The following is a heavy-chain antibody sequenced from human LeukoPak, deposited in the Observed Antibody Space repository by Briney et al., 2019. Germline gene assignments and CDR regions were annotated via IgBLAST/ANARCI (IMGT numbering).Heavy chain of an antibody. CDR1: GGSISSSSYY. CDR3: ARDFGTTGWHTFDY. J-gene: IGHJ4*02. CDR2: IYYSGST. D-gene: IGHD6-19*01. Sequence: KPSETLSLTCTVSGGSISSSSYYWGWIRQPPGKGLEWIGSIYYSGSTYYNPSLKSRVTISVDTSKNQFSLKLSSVTAADTAVYYCARDFGTTGWHTFDYWGQGTLVTVSS. V-gene: IGHV4-39*07.